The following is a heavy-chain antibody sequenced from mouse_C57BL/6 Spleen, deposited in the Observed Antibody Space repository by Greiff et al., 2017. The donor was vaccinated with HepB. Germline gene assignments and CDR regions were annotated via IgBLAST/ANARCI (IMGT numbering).Heavy chain of an antibody. D-gene: IGHD1-1*01. CDR3: ARGDYLGFDY. CDR2: IYPSDSET. CDR1: GYTFTSYW. J-gene: IGHJ2*01. Sequence: QVQLQQPGAELVRPGSSVKLSCKASGYTFTSYWMDWVKQRPGQGLEWIGNIYPSDSETHYNQKFKDKATLTVDKSSSTAYMQLSSLTSEDSAVYYCARGDYLGFDYWGQGTTLTVSS. V-gene: IGHV1-61*01.